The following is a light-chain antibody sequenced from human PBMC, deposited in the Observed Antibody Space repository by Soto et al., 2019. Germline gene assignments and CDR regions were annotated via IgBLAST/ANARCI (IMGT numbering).Light chain of an antibody. CDR2: TLS. J-gene: IGKJ4*01. CDR3: MQRIEVPLT. Sequence: DIVMTQTPLSLPVTPGEPASISCRSSQSLLDSDDGNTYLDWYLQKPGQSPQRLIYTLSYRASXVXDXXSGRGSGTAFTLKISRVEAEDVGVYYCMQRIEVPLTFGGGTKVEIK. CDR1: QSLLDSDDGNTY. V-gene: IGKV2-40*01.